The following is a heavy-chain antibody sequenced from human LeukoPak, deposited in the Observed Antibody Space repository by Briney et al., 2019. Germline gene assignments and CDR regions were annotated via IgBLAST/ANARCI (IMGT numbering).Heavy chain of an antibody. D-gene: IGHD3-10*01. V-gene: IGHV3-23*01. J-gene: IGHJ4*02. CDR2: ISSSSVYT. Sequence: GGSLRLSCAASAFTFRSYAMSWVRQAPGKGLEWISGISSSSVYTHYAESVKGRFRVSRDNSKTTLYLQMNSLRAEDTAVYYCVSGTYRLGDYWGQGVLVAVSS. CDR3: VSGTYRLGDY. CDR1: AFTFRSYA.